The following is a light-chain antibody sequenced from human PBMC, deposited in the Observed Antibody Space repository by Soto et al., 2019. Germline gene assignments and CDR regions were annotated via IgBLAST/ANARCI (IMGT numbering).Light chain of an antibody. CDR1: QCISSW. CDR3: QQYNSYWT. V-gene: IGKV1-5*03. CDR2: KAS. J-gene: IGKJ1*01. Sequence: DIQMTQSPSTLSASVGDRVTITCRASQCISSWLAWYQQKPGKAPKLLIYKASSLESGVPSGFSGSGSGTEFTLTISSLQPDDFATYYCQQYNSYWTFGQGTKVEIK.